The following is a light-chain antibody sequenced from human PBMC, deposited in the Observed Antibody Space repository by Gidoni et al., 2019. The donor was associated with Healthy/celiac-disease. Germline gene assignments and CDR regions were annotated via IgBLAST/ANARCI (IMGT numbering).Light chain of an antibody. J-gene: IGKJ4*01. CDR2: WAS. CDR3: QQYYSTPLT. CDR1: QSVLYSSNNKNY. V-gene: IGKV4-1*01. Sequence: DMVMTQPPASLPVSLGERATINCKSSQSVLYSSNNKNYLAWYQQKPGQPPKLLIYWASTRESGVPDRFSGSGSGTDFTLTISSLQAEDVAVYYCQQYYSTPLTFGGGTKVEIK.